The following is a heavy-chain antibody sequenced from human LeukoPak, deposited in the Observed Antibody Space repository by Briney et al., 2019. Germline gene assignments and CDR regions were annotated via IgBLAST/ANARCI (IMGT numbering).Heavy chain of an antibody. V-gene: IGHV4-34*01. CDR1: GGSFSGYY. CDR3: ARGRGYNSFDY. Sequence: SETLSLTCAVYGGSFSGYYWTWIRQPPGKGLEWIGEINHSGSTNYNPSLKSRVTISLDTSKNQFSLKLTSVTAADSAVYYCARGRGYNSFDYWGQGTLVTVSS. J-gene: IGHJ4*02. D-gene: IGHD5-24*01. CDR2: INHSGST.